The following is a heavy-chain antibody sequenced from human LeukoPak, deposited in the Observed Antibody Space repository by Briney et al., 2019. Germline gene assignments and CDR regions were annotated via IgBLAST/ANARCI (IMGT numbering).Heavy chain of an antibody. CDR3: ARDPYSSTWSYGMDV. Sequence: GGSLRLCCAASGFTFSSYWMSWVRQAPGKGLEWVANIKQDGSEEVYVDSVKGRFTISRDNAKNSLFLQMNTLRAEDTAVYYCARDPYSSTWSYGMDVWGQGTTVTVSS. CDR1: GFTFSSYW. CDR2: IKQDGSEE. J-gene: IGHJ6*02. V-gene: IGHV3-7*05. D-gene: IGHD6-6*01.